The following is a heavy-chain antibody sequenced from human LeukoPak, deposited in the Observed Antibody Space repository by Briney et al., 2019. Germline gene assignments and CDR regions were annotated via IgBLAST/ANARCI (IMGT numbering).Heavy chain of an antibody. CDR2: IRYDGSNK. Sequence: GGSLRLSCAASGFTFSSYGMHWVRQAPGKGLEWVAFIRYDGSNKYYADSVKGRFTISRDNSKNTLYLQMNSLRAEDTAVYYCAKDPLAYCGGDCYLNWYFDLWGRGTLVTVSS. CDR1: GFTFSSYG. CDR3: AKDPLAYCGGDCYLNWYFDL. V-gene: IGHV3-30*02. J-gene: IGHJ2*01. D-gene: IGHD2-21*01.